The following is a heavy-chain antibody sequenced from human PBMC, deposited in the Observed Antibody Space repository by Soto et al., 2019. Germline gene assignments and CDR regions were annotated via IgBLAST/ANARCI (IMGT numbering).Heavy chain of an antibody. CDR3: AKARSGSFSGFDS. CDR2: ISGSAGNT. Sequence: GGALRVSCADSGFTCSTYAMSWVRQAPGKGLEWVSGISGSAGNTYYADSVKGRFTISRDNSKNTLSLQMNSLRAEDTAVYYCAKARSGSFSGFDSWGQGTLVTVSS. V-gene: IGHV3-23*01. D-gene: IGHD3-10*01. CDR1: GFTCSTYA. J-gene: IGHJ4*02.